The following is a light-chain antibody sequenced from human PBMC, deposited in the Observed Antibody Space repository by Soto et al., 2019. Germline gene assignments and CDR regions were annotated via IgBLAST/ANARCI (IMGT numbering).Light chain of an antibody. J-gene: IGKJ1*01. V-gene: IGKV1-6*01. CDR2: AAS. Sequence: AIQMTQSPSSLSASVGDRVTITCRASQGISDDLGWYQQKPGEAPKLLIYAASNLQSGVPSRFSGSRSGTDFTLTIGSLQPEDFATYYCLQDYSYPQTFGQGTKVEI. CDR1: QGISDD. CDR3: LQDYSYPQT.